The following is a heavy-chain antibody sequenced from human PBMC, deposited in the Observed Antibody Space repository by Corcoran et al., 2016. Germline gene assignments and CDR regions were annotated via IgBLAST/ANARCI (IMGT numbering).Heavy chain of an antibody. V-gene: IGHV4-34*01. Sequence: QVQLQQWGAGLLKPSETLSLTCAVYGGSFSSYHWSWIRQPPGEGLEWIGEINHSGSTKYNPSLKSRVSISVDTSKDLFSLKLSSVTAADTAVYYWARVDITVTTFKYFYYGMDVWGQGTTVTVS. CDR3: ARVDITVTTFKYFYYGMDV. J-gene: IGHJ6*02. CDR2: INHSGST. D-gene: IGHD4-4*01. CDR1: GGSFSSYH.